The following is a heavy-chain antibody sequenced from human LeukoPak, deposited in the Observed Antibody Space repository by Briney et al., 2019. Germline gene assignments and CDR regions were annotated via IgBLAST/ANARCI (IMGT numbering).Heavy chain of an antibody. Sequence: SLTLSCAASGFTFSSYAMSWVRQAPGKGLEWVSAISGSGGSTYYADSVKGRFTISRDNSKNTLYLQMNSLRAEDTAVYYCAKDQYYYDSSGAAFDIWGQGTMVTVSS. CDR1: GFTFSSYA. V-gene: IGHV3-23*01. J-gene: IGHJ3*02. D-gene: IGHD3-22*01. CDR2: ISGSGGST. CDR3: AKDQYYYDSSGAAFDI.